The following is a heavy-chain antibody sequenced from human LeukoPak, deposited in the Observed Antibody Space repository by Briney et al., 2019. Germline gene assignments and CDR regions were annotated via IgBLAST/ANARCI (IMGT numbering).Heavy chain of an antibody. CDR1: GGSFSGYY. CDR2: INHSGST. D-gene: IGHD7-27*01. CDR3: ASGVGAWGFDY. Sequence: SETLSLTCAVYGGSFSGYYWSWIRQPPGKGLEWIGEINHSGSTNYNPSLKSRVTISVDTSKNQFPLKLSSVTAADTAVYYCASGVGAWGFDYWGQGTLVTVSS. V-gene: IGHV4-34*01. J-gene: IGHJ4*02.